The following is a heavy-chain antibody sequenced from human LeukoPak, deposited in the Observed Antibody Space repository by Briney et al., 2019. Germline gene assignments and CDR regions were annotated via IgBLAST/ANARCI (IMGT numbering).Heavy chain of an antibody. CDR2: ISSSSTYI. CDR1: GFTFSTYT. D-gene: IGHD3-10*01. Sequence: SGGSLRLSCAASGFTFSTYTMTWVRRAPGRGLEWVSSISSSSTYIYYADSVKGRFTISRDNAKTSLYLQMNSLRDEDTAVYYCARGIGFYGSGSYHLDYWGQGTLVTVSS. J-gene: IGHJ4*02. V-gene: IGHV3-21*01. CDR3: ARGIGFYGSGSYHLDY.